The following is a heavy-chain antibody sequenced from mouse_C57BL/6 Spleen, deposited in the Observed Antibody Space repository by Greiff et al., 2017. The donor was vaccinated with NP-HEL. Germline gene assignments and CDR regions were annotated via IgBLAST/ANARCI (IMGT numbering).Heavy chain of an antibody. J-gene: IGHJ2*01. Sequence: VQLQQSGPELVKPGASVKISCKASGYAFSSSWMNWVKQRPGKGLEWIGRIYPGDGDTNYNGKFKGKATLTADKSSSTAYMQLSSLTSEDSAVYFCARAGRGDCSFYFDYWGQGTTLTVSS. D-gene: IGHD3-3*01. CDR3: ARAGRGDCSFYFDY. V-gene: IGHV1-82*01. CDR1: GYAFSSSW. CDR2: IYPGDGDT.